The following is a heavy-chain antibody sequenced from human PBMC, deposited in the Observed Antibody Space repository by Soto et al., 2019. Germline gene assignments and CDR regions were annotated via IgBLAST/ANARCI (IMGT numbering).Heavy chain of an antibody. J-gene: IGHJ4*02. CDR3: AKDSWYFDL. V-gene: IGHV3-30*04. Sequence: PHRLSCAASGFTFSSYAMHWVRHVPGKGLVWVAGISYDGSSKYYAESVKGRFTISRDNAKNTVSLQMNSLRVEDTGVYYCAKDSWYFDLWSQGSQVTVSS. CDR2: ISYDGSSK. D-gene: IGHD6-13*01. CDR1: GFTFSSYA.